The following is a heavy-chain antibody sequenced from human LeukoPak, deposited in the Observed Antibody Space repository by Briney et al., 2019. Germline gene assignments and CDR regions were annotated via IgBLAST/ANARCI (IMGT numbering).Heavy chain of an antibody. D-gene: IGHD3-10*01. CDR3: AREGYYGSGRRVDY. CDR1: GGSISSYY. V-gene: IGHV4-59*12. CDR2: IYYSGST. Sequence: SETLSLTCTVSGGSISSYYWSWIRQPPGKGLEWIGYIYYSGSTNYNPSLKSRVTISVDTSKNQFSLKLSSVTAADTAVYYCAREGYYGSGRRVDYWGQGTLVTVSS. J-gene: IGHJ4*02.